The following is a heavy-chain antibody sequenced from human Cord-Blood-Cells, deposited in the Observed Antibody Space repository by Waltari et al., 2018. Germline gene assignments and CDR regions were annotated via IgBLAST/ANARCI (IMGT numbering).Heavy chain of an antibody. CDR1: GFTFSSSA. Sequence: EVQLLESGGGLVQPGGSLRLSCAASGFTFSSSAMSWVRPAPGKGLEWVSAISGSGGSTYYADSVKGRFTISRDNSKNTLYLQMNSLRAEDTAVYYCAKDHRPYSSSYYFDYWGQGTLVTVSS. CDR2: ISGSGGST. CDR3: AKDHRPYSSSYYFDY. V-gene: IGHV3-23*01. J-gene: IGHJ4*02. D-gene: IGHD6-6*01.